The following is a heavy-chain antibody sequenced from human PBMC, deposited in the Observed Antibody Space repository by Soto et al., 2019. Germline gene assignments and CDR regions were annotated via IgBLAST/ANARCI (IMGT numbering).Heavy chain of an antibody. Sequence: PGESLKISCKGSGYSFTSYWIGWVRQMPGKGLEWMGIIYPGDSDTRYSPSFQGQVTISADKSISTAYLQWSSLKASDTAMYYCARFVYSYVYNQYSNGMGVWGKGTSFPGPS. V-gene: IGHV5-51*01. CDR3: ARFVYSYVYNQYSNGMGV. CDR1: GYSFTSYW. D-gene: IGHD5-18*01. CDR2: IYPGDSDT. J-gene: IGHJ6*04.